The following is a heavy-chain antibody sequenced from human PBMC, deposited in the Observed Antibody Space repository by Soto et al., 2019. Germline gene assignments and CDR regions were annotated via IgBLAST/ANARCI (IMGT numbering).Heavy chain of an antibody. D-gene: IGHD2-15*01. V-gene: IGHV3-33*01. Sequence: PGGSLRLSCAASGFTFSSYGMHWVRQAPGKGLEWVALIWFDGSDKYYTESVKGRFTISIDNSKSTLYLQMNSLRAEDTAVYYCARLYCSASSCYSVGAFDIRGQGTMVTVSS. CDR1: GFTFSSYG. J-gene: IGHJ3*02. CDR3: ARLYCSASSCYSVGAFDI. CDR2: IWFDGSDK.